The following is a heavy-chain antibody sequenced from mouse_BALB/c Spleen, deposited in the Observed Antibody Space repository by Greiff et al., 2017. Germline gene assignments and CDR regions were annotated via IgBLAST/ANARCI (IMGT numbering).Heavy chain of an antibody. CDR3: TRDGNDEDWYFDV. CDR2: IDPSDSYT. J-gene: IGHJ1*01. D-gene: IGHD2-2*01. Sequence: QVQLQQPGAELVKPGASVKMSCKASGYTFTSYWMHWVKQRPGQGLEWIGAIDPSDSYTSYNQKFKGKARLTVDTSSSTAYMQLSSLTSEDSAVYYCTRDGNDEDWYFDVWGAGTTVTVSS. CDR1: GYTFTSYW. V-gene: IGHV1S127*01.